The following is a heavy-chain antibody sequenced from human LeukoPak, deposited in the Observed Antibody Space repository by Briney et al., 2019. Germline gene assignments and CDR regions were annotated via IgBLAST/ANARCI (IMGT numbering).Heavy chain of an antibody. V-gene: IGHV3-64D*06. D-gene: IGHD2-2*01. CDR2: ISSTGGST. Sequence: GGSLRLSCSASGFTFSNYAMHWVRQAPGKELEFVSVISSTGGSTNYPDSVKDRFSISRDNSKNTLYLQKTSLRADDTAVYYCVKDQHCSTISCATRTGFDPWGQGTSVTVSS. CDR3: VKDQHCSTISCATRTGFDP. J-gene: IGHJ5*02. CDR1: GFTFSNYA.